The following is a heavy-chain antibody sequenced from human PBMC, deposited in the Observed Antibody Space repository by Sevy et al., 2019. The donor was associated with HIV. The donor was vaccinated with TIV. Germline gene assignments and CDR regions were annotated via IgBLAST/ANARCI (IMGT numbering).Heavy chain of an antibody. Sequence: GGSLRLSCAASGFTFSNYAMNWVRQTPGKGLEWVSSISGSGDNTYYADSVKGRFTISRDIFKNTVDLEMKSLRAEDTAVYYCAKDPLNIAARFDYWGQGTLVTVSS. V-gene: IGHV3-23*01. D-gene: IGHD6-6*01. CDR2: ISGSGDNT. CDR3: AKDPLNIAARFDY. CDR1: GFTFSNYA. J-gene: IGHJ4*02.